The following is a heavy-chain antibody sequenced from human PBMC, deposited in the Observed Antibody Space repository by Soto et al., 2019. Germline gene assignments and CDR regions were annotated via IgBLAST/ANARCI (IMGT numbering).Heavy chain of an antibody. CDR2: INSDGSST. Sequence: EVQLVESGGGLLQPGGSLRLSCAVSGSTFSNDWMHWVRQATGKGLVWVSHINSDGSSTNYADFVKGRFTIARDNAKNTVYLQMNSLTAEDTAVYYCARDRSYSLDVWGQGTTVTVSS. V-gene: IGHV3-74*01. J-gene: IGHJ6*02. CDR1: GSTFSNDW. CDR3: ARDRSYSLDV.